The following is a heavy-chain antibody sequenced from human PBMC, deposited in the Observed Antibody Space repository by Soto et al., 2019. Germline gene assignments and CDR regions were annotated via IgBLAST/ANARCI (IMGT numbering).Heavy chain of an antibody. J-gene: IGHJ4*02. CDR3: ARGEVVALGY. CDR1: GGSIGSGGYS. D-gene: IGHD2-15*01. Sequence: LSETLSLSCAVSGGSIGSGGYSWSWIRQPPGKGLEWIGYIYHSGSTYYNPTLKSRVTILVDRSKNQFSLKLSSVTAADTAVYYCARGEVVALGYWGQGTLVTVSS. CDR2: IYHSGST. V-gene: IGHV4-30-2*01.